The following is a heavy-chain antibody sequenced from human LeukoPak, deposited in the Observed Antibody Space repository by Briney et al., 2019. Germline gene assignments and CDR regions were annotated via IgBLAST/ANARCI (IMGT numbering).Heavy chain of an antibody. CDR3: ARGELWLDY. Sequence: SETLSLTCTVSGGSISSSSYYWGWIRQPPGKGLEWIGSIYYSGSTYYNPSLKSRVTISVDTSKNQFSLKLSSVTAADTAVYYCARGELWLDYWGQGTLVTVSS. V-gene: IGHV4-39*07. D-gene: IGHD5-18*01. J-gene: IGHJ4*02. CDR1: GGSISSSSYY. CDR2: IYYSGST.